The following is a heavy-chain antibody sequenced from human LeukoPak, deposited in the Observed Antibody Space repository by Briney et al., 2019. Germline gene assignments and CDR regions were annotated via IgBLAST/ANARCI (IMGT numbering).Heavy chain of an antibody. V-gene: IGHV3-69-1*01. Sequence: GGSLRLSCAASGFTVSSNYMSWVRQAPGKGLEWVSYISSSSTIYYADSVKGRFTISRDNAKNSLYLQMNSLRAEDTAVYYCARDLIAAAGSNYWGQGTLVTVSS. D-gene: IGHD6-13*01. CDR2: ISSSSTI. J-gene: IGHJ4*02. CDR3: ARDLIAAAGSNY. CDR1: GFTVSSNY.